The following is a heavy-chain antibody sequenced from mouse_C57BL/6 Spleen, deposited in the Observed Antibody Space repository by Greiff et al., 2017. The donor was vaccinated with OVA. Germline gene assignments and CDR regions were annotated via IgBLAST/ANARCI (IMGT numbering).Heavy chain of an antibody. V-gene: IGHV1-52*01. CDR3: AREGLTGTFFDY. Sequence: QVQLQQPGAELVRPGSSVKLSCKASGYTFTSYWMPWVNQRPIQGLEWIGNIDPSDSETHYNQKFKDKATLTVDKSSSTASMQLSSLTSEDSAVYYCAREGLTGTFFDYWGQGTTLTVSS. CDR2: IDPSDSET. J-gene: IGHJ2*01. CDR1: GYTFTSYW. D-gene: IGHD4-1*01.